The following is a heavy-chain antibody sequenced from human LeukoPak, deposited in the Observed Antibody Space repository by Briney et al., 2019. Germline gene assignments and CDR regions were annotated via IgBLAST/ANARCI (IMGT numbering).Heavy chain of an antibody. V-gene: IGHV4-39*01. CDR1: GDFLSSGAYY. J-gene: IGHJ4*02. CDR2: IYYSGST. D-gene: IGHD2-21*02. CDR3: ARLCQVTTCAKFEY. Sequence: PSETLSLTCSVFGDFLSSGAYYWGWIRQSPGKGLAWIGSIYYSGSTFYSASFESRVTMSVDTSTNQFSLNLRSVTAADTAVYYCARLCQVTTCAKFEYWGQGILVTASS.